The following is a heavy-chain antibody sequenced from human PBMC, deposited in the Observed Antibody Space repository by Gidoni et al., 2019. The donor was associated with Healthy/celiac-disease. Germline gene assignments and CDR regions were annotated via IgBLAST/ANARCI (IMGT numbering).Heavy chain of an antibody. D-gene: IGHD3-10*01. J-gene: IGHJ4*02. Sequence: QVQLQESGPGLVTPSETLSITCTVSGYSISSGYYWGWIRQPPGKGLEWIGSIYHSGSTYYNPSLKSRVTISVDTSKNQFSLKLSSVTAADTAVYYCAREMAGYYGSGSYYPDYWGQGTLVTVSS. CDR3: AREMAGYYGSGSYYPDY. V-gene: IGHV4-38-2*02. CDR1: GYSISSGYY. CDR2: IYHSGST.